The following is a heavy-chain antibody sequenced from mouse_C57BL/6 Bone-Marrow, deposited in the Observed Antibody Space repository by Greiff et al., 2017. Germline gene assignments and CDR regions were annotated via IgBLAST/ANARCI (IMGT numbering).Heavy chain of an antibody. CDR2: INPSNGGT. Sequence: QVQLQQPGTELVKPGASVKLSCKASGYTFTSYWMHWVKPRPGQGLEWIGNINPSNGGTNYNEKFKSKATLTVDKSSSTAYMQLRSLTSEDAAVYYCARESSSYALSGFDYWGQGTLVTVSA. CDR1: GYTFTSYW. V-gene: IGHV1-53*01. J-gene: IGHJ3*01. CDR3: ARESSSYALSGFDY. D-gene: IGHD1-1*01.